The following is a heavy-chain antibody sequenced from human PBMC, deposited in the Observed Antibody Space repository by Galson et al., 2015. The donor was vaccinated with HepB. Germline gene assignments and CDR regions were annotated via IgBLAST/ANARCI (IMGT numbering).Heavy chain of an antibody. J-gene: IGHJ4*02. CDR2: IYWDDDK. V-gene: IGHV2-5*02. Sequence: PALVKPTQTLTLTCTFSGFSLSTTGVGVGWIRQPPGKALEWLALIYWDDDKHYSPSLKSRLTITKDTSKNQVILTMTNMDPVDTATYYCAHKGPRWVSSGWYYLDSWGQGTLVTVSS. D-gene: IGHD6-19*01. CDR1: GFSLSTTGVG. CDR3: AHKGPRWVSSGWYYLDS.